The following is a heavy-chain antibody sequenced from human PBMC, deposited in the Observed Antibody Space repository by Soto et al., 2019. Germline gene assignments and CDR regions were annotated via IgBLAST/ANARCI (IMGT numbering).Heavy chain of an antibody. J-gene: IGHJ4*02. CDR3: AKGTAFLDF. CDR2: ISDSGGAT. Sequence: EVHLLESGGGLVQPGGSLRLSCAASGFAFSDYAMTWVRQTPGKGLEWVSDISDSGGATHYADSVKGRFTISRDDCKNALDLQMDSLRAVHAAVYHCAKGTAFLDFWGQGTLFIVS. V-gene: IGHV3-23*01. CDR1: GFAFSDYA.